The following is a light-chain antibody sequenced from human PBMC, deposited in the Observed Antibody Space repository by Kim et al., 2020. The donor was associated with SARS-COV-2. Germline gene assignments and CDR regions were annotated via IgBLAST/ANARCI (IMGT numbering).Light chain of an antibody. CDR1: WWHGSS. V-gene: IGKV3-11*01. Sequence: LSCRASWWHGSSLASYQHRPGQTPRLLIYDAPKSATGIPVRFSCGGFGTDFPLTISSLGPEDFSLYYCHQRNNWPNTFGQGTKLEF. CDR2: DAP. CDR3: HQRNNWPNT. J-gene: IGKJ2*01.